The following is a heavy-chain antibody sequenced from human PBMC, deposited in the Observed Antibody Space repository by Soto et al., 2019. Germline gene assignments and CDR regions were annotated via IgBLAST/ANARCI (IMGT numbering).Heavy chain of an antibody. Sequence: SETLSLTCTVSGGSISSSSYYWGWIRQPPGKGLEWIGSIYYSGSTYYNPSLKSRVTISVDTSKNQFSLKLSSVTAADTAVYYCSIQEISRVNSWFVPWCQGTLGTGSS. CDR2: IYYSGST. V-gene: IGHV4-39*01. CDR3: SIQEISRVNSWFVP. J-gene: IGHJ5*02. CDR1: GGSISSSSYY.